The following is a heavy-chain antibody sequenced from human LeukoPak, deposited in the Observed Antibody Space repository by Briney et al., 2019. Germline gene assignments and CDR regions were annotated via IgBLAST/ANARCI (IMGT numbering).Heavy chain of an antibody. D-gene: IGHD6-19*01. CDR1: EFTFSSYS. J-gene: IGHJ4*02. CDR3: ARDGGAVAVTLIDY. CDR2: ISSSSSYI. V-gene: IGHV3-21*01. Sequence: GGSLRLSCAASEFTFSSYSMNWVRQAPGNGLEWVSSISSSSSYIYYADSVKGRFTISRDNAKNSLYLQMNSLRAEDTAVYYCARDGGAVAVTLIDYWGQGTLVTVSS.